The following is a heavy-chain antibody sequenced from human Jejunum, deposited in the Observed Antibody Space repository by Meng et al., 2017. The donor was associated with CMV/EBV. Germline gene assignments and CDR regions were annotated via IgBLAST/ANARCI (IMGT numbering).Heavy chain of an antibody. Sequence: SGLRVSDNYMVWVRQVAGKGLQWVSTLYTGGSAHYAPSVEGRLTISKDNSNNMVYLQMNSLGAEDTAVYYCAREQMGAWSGYFDYWGQGGLVTVSS. D-gene: IGHD3-3*01. CDR2: LYTGGSA. CDR1: GLRVSDNY. J-gene: IGHJ4*02. V-gene: IGHV3-53*01. CDR3: AREQMGAWSGYFDY.